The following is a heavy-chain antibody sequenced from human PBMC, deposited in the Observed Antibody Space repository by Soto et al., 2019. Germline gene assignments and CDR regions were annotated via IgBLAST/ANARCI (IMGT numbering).Heavy chain of an antibody. J-gene: IGHJ6*02. Sequence: SETLSLTCTVSGDSFRSYYWTWIRQPPGKGLELIGYIYYSGSTRYNPSLKSRVTISVDMSKNQFSLKLSSVIAADTAVYYCARAYGGFDNGLDVWGQGTAVTVSS. CDR1: GDSFRSYY. V-gene: IGHV4-59*01. CDR3: ARAYGGFDNGLDV. D-gene: IGHD5-12*01. CDR2: IYYSGST.